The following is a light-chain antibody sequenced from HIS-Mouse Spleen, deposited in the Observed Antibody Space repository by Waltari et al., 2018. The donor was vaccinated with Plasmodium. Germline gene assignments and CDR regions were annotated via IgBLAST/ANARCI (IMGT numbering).Light chain of an antibody. CDR2: EDS. CDR1: ALQKNY. CDR3: YSTDSSGNHRV. Sequence: SYELTQPPSVSVSPGQTASITCSGHALQKNYAYWYQQKSGQAPVLVIYEDSKRPSGIPERFSGSSSGKMATLTISGAQVEDEADYYCYSTDSSGNHRVFGGGTKLTVL. J-gene: IGLJ3*02. V-gene: IGLV3-10*01.